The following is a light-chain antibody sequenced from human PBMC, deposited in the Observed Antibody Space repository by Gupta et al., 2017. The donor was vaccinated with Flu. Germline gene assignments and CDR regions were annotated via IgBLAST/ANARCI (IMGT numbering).Light chain of an antibody. Sequence: DNQMTQSPSTLSASVGDRVTITCRASQTTHSYLAWYQQKPGKAPKLLIYAASILESGIPSRFSGSGSGTEFTLTISSVQPDDVASYYCQQYGSYGYTFGQGTKLEI. CDR1: QTTHSY. V-gene: IGKV1-5*03. CDR2: AAS. J-gene: IGKJ2*01. CDR3: QQYGSYGYT.